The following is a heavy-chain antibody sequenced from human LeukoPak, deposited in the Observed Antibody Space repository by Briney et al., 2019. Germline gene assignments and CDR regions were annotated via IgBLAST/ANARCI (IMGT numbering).Heavy chain of an antibody. J-gene: IGHJ4*02. CDR1: GFTFSSYA. Sequence: GGSLRLSCAASGFTFSSYAMTWVRQAPGEGLEWVSAISGTDGTTYYADSVKGRFTISRDNSKSTLYLQMNSLRAEDTALYYCAKALYDSGAYSFDYWGQGTLVTVSS. CDR2: ISGTDGTT. CDR3: AKALYDSGAYSFDY. D-gene: IGHD3-22*01. V-gene: IGHV3-23*01.